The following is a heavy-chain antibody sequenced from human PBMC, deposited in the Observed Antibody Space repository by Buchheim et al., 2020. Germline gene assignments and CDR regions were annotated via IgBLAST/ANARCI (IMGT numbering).Heavy chain of an antibody. CDR1: GFTFNNYA. Sequence: EVQLLESGGGLVQPGGSLRLSCAASGFTFNNYAMTWVRQAPGKGLEWVSAISTSGDNKYYTDSVKGRLTISRDNSKHSLYLQMNSLRAEDTAVYYCARGRGMAGWGQGTL. CDR2: ISTSGDNK. D-gene: IGHD5-24*01. CDR3: ARGRGMAG. V-gene: IGHV3-23*01. J-gene: IGHJ4*02.